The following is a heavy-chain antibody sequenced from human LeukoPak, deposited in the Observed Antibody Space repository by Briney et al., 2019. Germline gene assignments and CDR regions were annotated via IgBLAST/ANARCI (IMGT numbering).Heavy chain of an antibody. D-gene: IGHD3-10*01. V-gene: IGHV3-9*01. J-gene: IGHJ4*02. Sequence: GGSLRLSCVASGFNIHDYAMHWVRQVPGKGLEWVSGISWNSVYVGYADSVRGRFTISRDNAKSSLYLQMDSLRAEDTALYHCAKGPTGSGRFESWGQGTQVTVSS. CDR1: GFNIHDYA. CDR2: ISWNSVYV. CDR3: AKGPTGSGRFES.